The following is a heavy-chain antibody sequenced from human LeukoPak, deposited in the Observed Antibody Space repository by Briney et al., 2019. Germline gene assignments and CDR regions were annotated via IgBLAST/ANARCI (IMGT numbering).Heavy chain of an antibody. Sequence: ASVKVSCKASGYTFTGYYMHWVRQAPGQGLEWKGWINPNSGGTNYAQKFQGRVTMTRDTSISTAYMELSRLRSDDTAVYYCARGVSPPDIVVVPAVWFDPWGQGTLVTVSS. CDR1: GYTFTGYY. V-gene: IGHV1-2*02. CDR2: INPNSGGT. CDR3: ARGVSPPDIVVVPAVWFDP. J-gene: IGHJ5*02. D-gene: IGHD2-2*01.